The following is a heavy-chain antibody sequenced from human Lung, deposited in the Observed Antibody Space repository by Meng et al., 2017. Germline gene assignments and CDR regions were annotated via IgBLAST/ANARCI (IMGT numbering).Heavy chain of an antibody. D-gene: IGHD4-17*01. CDR3: AVMGLYGDYDNWYFDL. V-gene: IGHV1-18*01. CDR1: GYTFIRYG. J-gene: IGHJ2*01. CDR2: ISTYNGNT. Sequence: QVQLVQAGAEVKKPGASVKGSCKESGYTFIRYGISWVRQAPGQGLEWMGWISTYNGNTNYAQKFQGRVTMTTDTSTSTAYMELRSLRSDDTAVYYCAVMGLYGDYDNWYFDLWGRGTLVTVSS.